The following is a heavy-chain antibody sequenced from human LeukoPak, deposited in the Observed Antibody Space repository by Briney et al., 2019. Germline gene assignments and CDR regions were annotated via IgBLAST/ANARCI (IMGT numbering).Heavy chain of an antibody. J-gene: IGHJ5*02. CDR2: INHSGST. CDR3: ASHGYCSGGSCYGGYNWFDP. V-gene: IGHV4-39*07. D-gene: IGHD2-15*01. Sequence: SETLSLTCTVSGGSISSSSYYWSWIRQPPGKGLEWIGEINHSGSTNYNPSLKSRVTISVDTSKNQFSLKLSSVTAADTAVYYCASHGYCSGGSCYGGYNWFDPWGQGTLVTVSS. CDR1: GGSISSSSYY.